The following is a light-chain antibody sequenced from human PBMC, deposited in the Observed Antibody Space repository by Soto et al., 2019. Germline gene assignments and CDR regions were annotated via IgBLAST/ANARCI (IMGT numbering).Light chain of an antibody. V-gene: IGLV2-14*01. J-gene: IGLJ3*02. CDR2: EVS. Sequence: QSPLTQPASVSGSPGQSITISCTGTSSDVGGYNFVSWYQQHPGNAPKLMIYEVSNRPSGVSDRFSGSKSGNTASLTISGLQAEDEADYYCSSFTTSNTWMFGGGTKVTVL. CDR1: SSDVGGYNF. CDR3: SSFTTSNTWM.